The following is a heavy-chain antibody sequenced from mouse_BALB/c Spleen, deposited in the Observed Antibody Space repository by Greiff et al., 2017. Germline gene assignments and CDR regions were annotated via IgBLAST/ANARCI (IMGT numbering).Heavy chain of an antibody. D-gene: IGHD1-2*01. J-gene: IGHJ4*01. CDR1: GFTFSSYA. CDR3: ARGGDYYGYRAMDY. CDR2: ISSGGST. V-gene: IGHV5-6-5*01. Sequence: EVQVVESGGGLVKPGGSLKLSCAASGFTFSSYAMSWVRQTPEKRLEWVASISSGGSTYYPDSVKGRFTISRDNARNILYLQMSSLRSEDTAMYYCARGGDYYGYRAMDYWGQGTSVTVSS.